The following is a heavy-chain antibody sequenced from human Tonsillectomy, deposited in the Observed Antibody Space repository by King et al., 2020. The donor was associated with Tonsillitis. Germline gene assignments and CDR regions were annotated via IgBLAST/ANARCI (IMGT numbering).Heavy chain of an antibody. CDR1: GGTFSSYT. J-gene: IGHJ4*02. D-gene: IGHD1-26*01. V-gene: IGHV1-69*04. CDR3: ATDDPHSPGIELDY. Sequence: GQLVQSGAEVKKPGSSVKVSCKASGGTFSSYTISWVRQAPGQGLEWMGRIIPIFNIASYAQKFQGRLTITADKSTSTAYMELNSLSSEDTAVYYCATDDPHSPGIELDYWGQGTLVTVSS. CDR2: IIPIFNIA.